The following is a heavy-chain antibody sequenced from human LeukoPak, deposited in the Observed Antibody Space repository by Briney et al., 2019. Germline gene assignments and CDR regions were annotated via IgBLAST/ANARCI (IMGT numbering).Heavy chain of an antibody. D-gene: IGHD1-26*01. CDR2: LWNGGFDH. Sequence: GGSLRLSCAASGFSFADFGMHWVRQAPGKGLEWVAVLWNGGFDHFYRDSVRGRFTISRDVSKNTLYLQMDGLRADDPAVYYCARDGEPLLNRLDVWGQGTTVIVSS. V-gene: IGHV3-33*01. CDR3: ARDGEPLLNRLDV. J-gene: IGHJ6*02. CDR1: GFSFADFG.